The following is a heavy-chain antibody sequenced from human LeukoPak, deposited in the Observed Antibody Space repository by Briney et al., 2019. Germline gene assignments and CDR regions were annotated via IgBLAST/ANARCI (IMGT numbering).Heavy chain of an antibody. CDR1: GYTFTSYG. V-gene: IGHV1-18*01. J-gene: IGHJ6*02. CDR3: ARDLGRYFDWLSQYYYYGMDV. CDR2: ISGYNGNT. D-gene: IGHD3-9*01. Sequence: ASVKVSCKASGYTFTSYGISWVRQAPGQGLEWMGWISGYNGNTNYAQKLQGRVTMTTDTSTSTAYMELRSLRSDDTAVYYCARDLGRYFDWLSQYYYYGMDVLGQGTTVTVSS.